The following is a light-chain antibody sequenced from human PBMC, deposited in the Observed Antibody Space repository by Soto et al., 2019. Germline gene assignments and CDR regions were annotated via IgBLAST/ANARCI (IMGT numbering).Light chain of an antibody. V-gene: IGKV3-20*01. CDR1: QSVPTNN. CDR3: QQYRGWPRT. J-gene: IGKJ1*01. Sequence: IVLTQSPGTLSSSPGERATLSCRASQSVPTNNLAWYQQRPGQAPRLLIYGASLRATGIPDRFSGSGSGTEFTLTISSLQSEDSAVYYCQQYRGWPRTFGQGTKVDIK. CDR2: GAS.